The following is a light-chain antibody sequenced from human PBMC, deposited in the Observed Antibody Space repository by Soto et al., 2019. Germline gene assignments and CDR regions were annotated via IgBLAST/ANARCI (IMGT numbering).Light chain of an antibody. Sequence: QSALTQPPSASGSPGQSVTISCTGTSSDVGGYNYVSWYQQHPGKAPKLMIYEVTKRPSGVPDRFSGSNSGNTASLTVSGLLAEDEADYYCYSYAGTHRVFGTGTKVTVL. V-gene: IGLV2-8*01. CDR3: YSYAGTHRV. J-gene: IGLJ1*01. CDR1: SSDVGGYNY. CDR2: EVT.